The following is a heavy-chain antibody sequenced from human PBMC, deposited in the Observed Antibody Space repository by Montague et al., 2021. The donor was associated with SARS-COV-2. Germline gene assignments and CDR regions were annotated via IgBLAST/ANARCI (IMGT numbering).Heavy chain of an antibody. CDR3: ARGCSGGSCCPNPFSP. CDR2: IYTSGST. V-gene: IGHV4-61*02. D-gene: IGHD2-15*01. CDR1: GGSISSGSYY. J-gene: IGHJ5*02. Sequence: TLSLTCTVSGGSISSGSYYWSWIRQPAGKGLEWIGRIYTSGSTNYNPSLKSRVTISVDTSKNQFSLKLSSVTAADTAVYYCARGCSGGSCCPNPFSPWGQGTLVTVSS.